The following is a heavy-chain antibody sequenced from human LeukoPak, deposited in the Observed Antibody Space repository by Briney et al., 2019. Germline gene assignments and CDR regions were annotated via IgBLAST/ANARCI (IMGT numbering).Heavy chain of an antibody. CDR3: ARLIGYYDFWSGYYHHYYYYYMDV. J-gene: IGHJ6*03. Sequence: ASVKVSXKASGYTFTSYDINWVRQATGQGLEWMGWMNPNSGNTVYAQKFQGRVTMTRNTSISTAYMELSSLRSEDTAVYYCARLIGYYDFWSGYYHHYYYYYMDVWGKGTTVTVSS. D-gene: IGHD3-3*01. V-gene: IGHV1-8*01. CDR2: MNPNSGNT. CDR1: GYTFTSYD.